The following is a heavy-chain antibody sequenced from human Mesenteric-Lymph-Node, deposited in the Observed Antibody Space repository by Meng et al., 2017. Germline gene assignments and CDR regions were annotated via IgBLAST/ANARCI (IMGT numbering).Heavy chain of an antibody. CDR1: GYHLPEFS. J-gene: IGHJ4*02. CDR3: ATGLSWWLRLL. Sequence: QVPPVPCGADVQKPGASVKVPCEVSGYHLPEFSMHWVRQAPGTGLEWMGGVDPEDGETIYAQKFQGRVTMTEDTSTDTAYMELSSLISEDTAVYYCATGLSWWLRLLWGQGTLVTVSS. D-gene: IGHD5-12*01. V-gene: IGHV1-24*01. CDR2: VDPEDGET.